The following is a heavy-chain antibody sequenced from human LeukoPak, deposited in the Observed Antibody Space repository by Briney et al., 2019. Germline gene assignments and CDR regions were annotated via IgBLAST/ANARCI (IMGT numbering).Heavy chain of an antibody. CDR2: ISYDGSNK. CDR1: GFTFSSYA. D-gene: IGHD3-16*01. Sequence: GGSLRLSCAASGFTFSSYAMHWVRQAPGKGLEWVAVISYDGSNKYYADSVKGRFTISRDNSKNTLYLQMNSLRAEDTAIYYCARGFTVTAPSYAYWGQGILVTVSS. V-gene: IGHV3-30*07. J-gene: IGHJ4*02. CDR3: ARGFTVTAPSYAY.